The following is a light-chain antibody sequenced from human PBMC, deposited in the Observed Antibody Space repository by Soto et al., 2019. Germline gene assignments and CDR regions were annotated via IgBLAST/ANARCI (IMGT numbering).Light chain of an antibody. CDR1: SSDFGGYNY. Sequence: QSALTQPASGSGSPEQSITISCTGTSSDFGGYNYVSWYQQHPGKAPKLMIYDVSNRPSGVSNRFSGSKSGNTASLTISGLQAEGEADYYCSSYTSSSTLYVFGTGTKVTVL. V-gene: IGLV2-14*01. J-gene: IGLJ1*01. CDR2: DVS. CDR3: SSYTSSSTLYV.